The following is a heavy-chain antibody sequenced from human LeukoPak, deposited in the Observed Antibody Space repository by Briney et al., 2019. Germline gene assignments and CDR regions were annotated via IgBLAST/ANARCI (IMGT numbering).Heavy chain of an antibody. CDR2: INSDGSTT. Sequence: GGSLGLSCAASGFAFSSYWMHWVRQAPGKGLVWVSRINSDGSTTSYADSVKDRFTFSRDNAKNTLSLQMNSLRAEDTAVYFCARDRGDAFDIWGQGTIVTVSS. CDR3: ARDRGDAFDI. V-gene: IGHV3-74*01. CDR1: GFAFSSYW. J-gene: IGHJ3*02.